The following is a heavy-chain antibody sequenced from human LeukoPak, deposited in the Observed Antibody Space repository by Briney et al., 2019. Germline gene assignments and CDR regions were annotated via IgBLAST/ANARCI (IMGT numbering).Heavy chain of an antibody. J-gene: IGHJ5*02. Sequence: PSETLSLTCTVSGGSISSGSFYWSWIRQSPGKGLEWIGYIYYSGSTNYNPSLKSRVTISIDTSKKQFSLKLSSVTAADTAVYYCARGATLVTRDWFDPWGQGTLVTVSS. CDR3: ARGATLVTRDWFDP. CDR1: GGSISSGSFY. V-gene: IGHV4-61*01. D-gene: IGHD4-23*01. CDR2: IYYSGST.